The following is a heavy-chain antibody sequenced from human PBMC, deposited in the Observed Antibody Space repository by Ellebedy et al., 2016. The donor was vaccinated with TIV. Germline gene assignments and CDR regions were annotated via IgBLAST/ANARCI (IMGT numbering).Heavy chain of an antibody. V-gene: IGHV5-10-1*01. J-gene: IGHJ5*02. Sequence: GGSLRLSCQGSGYDFSTYWITWVRQLPGKGLEWMGRIDPTDSYTKYSPSFQGHITISVQKSINTAYLECGSLKASDTGMYYCARLYSGSYRWFDPWGPGTLVTVSS. CDR1: GYDFSTYW. D-gene: IGHD1-26*01. CDR3: ARLYSGSYRWFDP. CDR2: IDPTDSYT.